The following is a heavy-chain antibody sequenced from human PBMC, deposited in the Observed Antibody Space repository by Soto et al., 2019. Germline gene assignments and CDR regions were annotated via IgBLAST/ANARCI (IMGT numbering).Heavy chain of an antibody. J-gene: IGHJ6*02. CDR3: AREEIAVAGTKDYYYYYGMDV. D-gene: IGHD6-19*01. Sequence: QVQLVQSGAEVKKPGSSVKVSCKASGGTFSSYAISWVRQAPGQGLEWMGGIIPIFGTANYAQKSQGRVTITADESTSTAYMELSSLRSEDTAVYYCAREEIAVAGTKDYYYYYGMDVWGQGTTVTVSS. CDR1: GGTFSSYA. V-gene: IGHV1-69*01. CDR2: IIPIFGTA.